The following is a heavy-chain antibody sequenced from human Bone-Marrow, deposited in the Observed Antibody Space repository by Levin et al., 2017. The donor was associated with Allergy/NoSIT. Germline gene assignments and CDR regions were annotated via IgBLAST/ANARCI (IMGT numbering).Heavy chain of an antibody. V-gene: IGHV3-30*18. D-gene: IGHD1-1*01. CDR2: VSQNGRVR. J-gene: IGHJ4*02. CDR1: GFPFSGYS. Sequence: GESLKISCGAFGFPFSGYSIHWVRQAPGRGLEWVAVVSQNGRVRYYGDSVKGRFTISKDNSNSMVYLQMNSLQSEDTAVYYCVKEYGNDLWYFDYWGQGTLVTVSS. CDR3: VKEYGNDLWYFDY.